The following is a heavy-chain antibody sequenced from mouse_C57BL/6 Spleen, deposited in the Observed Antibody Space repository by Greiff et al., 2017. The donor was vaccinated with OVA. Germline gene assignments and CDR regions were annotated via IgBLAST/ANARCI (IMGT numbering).Heavy chain of an antibody. D-gene: IGHD1-1*01. CDR2: INSDGGST. CDR3: ARHGYYGSSYYFDY. Sequence: EVKVEESGGGLVQPGESLKLSCESNEYEFPSHDMSWVRKTPEKRLELVAAINSDGGSTYYPDTMERRFIIARDNTKKTLYLQMSSLRSEDTALYYCARHGYYGSSYYFDYWGQGTTLTVSS. V-gene: IGHV5-2*03. J-gene: IGHJ2*01. CDR1: EYEFPSHD.